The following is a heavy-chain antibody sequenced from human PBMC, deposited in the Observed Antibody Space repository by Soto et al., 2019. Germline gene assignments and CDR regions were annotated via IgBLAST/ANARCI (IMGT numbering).Heavy chain of an antibody. Sequence: QLQLQESGPGLVKPSETLSLTCTVSGGSISSSSYYWGWLRQPPEKVLEWIGSIFSSGTTYYNPSLKSGVTISVDTSKNQFSLKLSSVTAADTAVYYCARLPLFRGVIITPDYWGQGTLVTVSS. D-gene: IGHD3-10*01. CDR3: ARLPLFRGVIITPDY. CDR2: IFSSGTT. V-gene: IGHV4-39*01. J-gene: IGHJ4*02. CDR1: GGSISSSSYY.